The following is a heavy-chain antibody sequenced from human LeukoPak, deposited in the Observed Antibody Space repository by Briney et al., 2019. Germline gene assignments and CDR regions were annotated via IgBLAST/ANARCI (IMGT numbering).Heavy chain of an antibody. CDR1: GGSISSYY. V-gene: IGHV4-4*07. CDR2: IYTSGST. D-gene: IGHD4-17*01. Sequence: SETLSLTCTVSGGSISSYYWSWIRQPAGKGLEWIGRIYTSGSTNYNPSLKSRVTMSVDTSKNQFSLKLSSVTAADTAVYYCARVEHDYGDYYFDYWGQGTLVTVSS. J-gene: IGHJ4*02. CDR3: ARVEHDYGDYYFDY.